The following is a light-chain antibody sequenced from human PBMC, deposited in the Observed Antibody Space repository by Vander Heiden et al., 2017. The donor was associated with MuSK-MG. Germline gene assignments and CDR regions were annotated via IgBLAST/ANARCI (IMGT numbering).Light chain of an antibody. Sequence: QSVLTQPPSVSGAPGQRVTISCTGSSSNIGAGYDVHWYQQLPGTAPKLLIVVNSNRPSGVPDRFSCSKSGTSASPAITGLQAEDEAEYYCQSYASSLSGSFVFGGGTKLTVL. CDR1: SSNIGAGYD. J-gene: IGLJ2*01. CDR3: QSYASSLSGSFV. CDR2: VNS. V-gene: IGLV1-40*01.